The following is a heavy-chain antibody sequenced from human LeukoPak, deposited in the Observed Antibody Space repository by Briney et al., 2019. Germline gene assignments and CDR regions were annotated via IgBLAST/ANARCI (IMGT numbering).Heavy chain of an antibody. J-gene: IGHJ4*02. Sequence: GGSLRLSCAASGFTFSSYAVHWVRQAPGKGLEWVAVISYDGSNKYYADSVKGRFTISRDNSKNTLYLQMNSLRTEDTAMYYCAKEFYGVWGQGTLVTVSS. CDR3: AKEFYGV. D-gene: IGHD4-17*01. V-gene: IGHV3-30*04. CDR1: GFTFSSYA. CDR2: ISYDGSNK.